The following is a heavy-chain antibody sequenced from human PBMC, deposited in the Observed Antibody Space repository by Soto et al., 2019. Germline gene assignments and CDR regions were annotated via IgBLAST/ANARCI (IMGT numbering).Heavy chain of an antibody. CDR2: ISYDGSNK. V-gene: IGHV3-30*18. Sequence: GGSLRLSCAASGFTFSSYGMHWVRQAPGKGLEWVAVISYDGSNKYYADSVKGRFTISRDNSKNTLYLQMNSLRAEDTAVYYRAKATRAVADTYYYYGMDVWGQGTTVTVSS. CDR1: GFTFSSYG. D-gene: IGHD6-19*01. CDR3: AKATRAVADTYYYYGMDV. J-gene: IGHJ6*02.